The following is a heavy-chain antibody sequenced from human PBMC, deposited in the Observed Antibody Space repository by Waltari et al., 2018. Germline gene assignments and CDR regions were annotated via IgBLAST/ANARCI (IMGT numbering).Heavy chain of an antibody. CDR2: IYHSGST. CDR3: ARGVGTMIVVALDY. CDR1: GYSISSGYY. Sequence: QVQLQESGPGLVKPSETLSLTCTVSGYSISSGYYWGWIRQPPGKGLEWIGSIYHSGSTYYNPSLKSRVTISVDTSKNQFSLKLSSVTAADTAVYYCARGVGTMIVVALDYWGQGTPVTVSS. V-gene: IGHV4-38-2*02. J-gene: IGHJ4*02. D-gene: IGHD3-22*01.